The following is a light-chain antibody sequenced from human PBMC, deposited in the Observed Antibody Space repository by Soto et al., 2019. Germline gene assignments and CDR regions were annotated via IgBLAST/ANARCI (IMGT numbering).Light chain of an antibody. CDR2: AAS. Sequence: TQSPSSVSASVVDRVTITCRASQDIHTWLAWYQQKPGKAPKLLIYAASSLQSGVPPRFSGSGSGTDFTLTISSLQPEDFATYYCHQANNFPFTFGGGTKVEIK. J-gene: IGKJ4*01. V-gene: IGKV1-12*02. CDR3: HQANNFPFT. CDR1: QDIHTW.